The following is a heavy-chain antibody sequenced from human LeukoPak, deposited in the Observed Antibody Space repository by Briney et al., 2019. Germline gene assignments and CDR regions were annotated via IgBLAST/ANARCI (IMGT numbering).Heavy chain of an antibody. Sequence: SETLSLTCAVYGGSFSGYYWSWIRQPPGKGLEWIGEINHSGSTNYNPSLKSRVTISVDTSKNQFSLKLSSVTAADTAVYYCARGGGVEMATIRAFDYWGQGTLVTVSS. D-gene: IGHD5-24*01. CDR3: ARGGGVEMATIRAFDY. V-gene: IGHV4-34*01. CDR1: GGSFSGYY. J-gene: IGHJ4*02. CDR2: INHSGST.